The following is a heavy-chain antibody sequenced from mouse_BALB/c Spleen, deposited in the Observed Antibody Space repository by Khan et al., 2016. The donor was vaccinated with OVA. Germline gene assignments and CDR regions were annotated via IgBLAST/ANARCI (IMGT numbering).Heavy chain of an antibody. V-gene: IGHV5-6*01. CDR2: ISSGGDYT. J-gene: IGHJ3*01. CDR1: GFTFSTYS. Sequence: EVELVEPGGDLVKPGGSLKLSCAASGFTFSTYSMPLVRQTPDKRLEWVASISSGGDYTDYPDSVKGRSTISRDNATNTLYLQMRDLKSEDTAMYCCTDQLTRSFAYWGQGTMVTVSA. D-gene: IGHD1-3*01. CDR3: TDQLTRSFAY.